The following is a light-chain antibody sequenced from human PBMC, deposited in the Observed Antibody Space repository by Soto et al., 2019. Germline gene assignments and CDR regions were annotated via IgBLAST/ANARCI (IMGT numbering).Light chain of an antibody. CDR2: AAS. J-gene: IGKJ1*01. V-gene: IGKV3-15*01. CDR3: QKYGSFWT. Sequence: EIVMTQSPATLSVSPGERSTLSCRASQSVRSNLALYQQKPGQAPRLVIYAASTRATGIPDRFSGSASGTEFTLTIRRLEPDDFAVYYCQKYGSFWTFGQGTKVDIK. CDR1: QSVRSN.